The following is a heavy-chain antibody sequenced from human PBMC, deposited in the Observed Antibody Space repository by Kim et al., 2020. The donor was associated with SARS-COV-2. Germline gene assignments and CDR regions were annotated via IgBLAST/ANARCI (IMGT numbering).Heavy chain of an antibody. V-gene: IGHV1-69*13. CDR3: ARADTAMVPHFDY. CDR1: GGTFSSYA. D-gene: IGHD5-18*01. Sequence: SVKVSCKASGGTFSSYAISWVRQAPGQGLEWMGGIIPIFGTANYAQKFQGRVTITADESTSTAYMELSSLRSEDTAVYYCARADTAMVPHFDYWGQGTLVTVSS. J-gene: IGHJ4*02. CDR2: IIPIFGTA.